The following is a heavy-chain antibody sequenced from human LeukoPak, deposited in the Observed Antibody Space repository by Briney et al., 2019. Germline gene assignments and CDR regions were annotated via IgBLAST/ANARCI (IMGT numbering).Heavy chain of an antibody. D-gene: IGHD2-2*01. J-gene: IGHJ4*02. CDR2: ISTTSTYT. CDR1: GFAFSSYN. Sequence: GGSLRLSCAASGFAFSSYNMKWVRQAPGKGLEWVSFISTTSTYTYYADSVKGRFTVSRDNSKNLLYLQMDSLRVEDTAVYYCARAGTCSSTSCDGGIEYWGQGTLVTVSS. CDR3: ARAGTCSSTSCDGGIEY. V-gene: IGHV3-21*06.